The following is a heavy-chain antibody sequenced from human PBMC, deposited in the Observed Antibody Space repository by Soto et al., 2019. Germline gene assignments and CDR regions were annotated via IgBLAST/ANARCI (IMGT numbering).Heavy chain of an antibody. CDR1: GFTFSSYS. Sequence: GGSLRLSCAASGFTFSSYSMNWVRQAPGKGLEWVSSISSSSSYIYYADSVKGRFTISRDNAKNSLYLQMNSLRAEDTAVYYCARDGSRRYYYYGMDVWGQGTTVTVSS. J-gene: IGHJ6*02. D-gene: IGHD2-15*01. CDR3: ARDGSRRYYYYGMDV. CDR2: ISSSSSYI. V-gene: IGHV3-21*01.